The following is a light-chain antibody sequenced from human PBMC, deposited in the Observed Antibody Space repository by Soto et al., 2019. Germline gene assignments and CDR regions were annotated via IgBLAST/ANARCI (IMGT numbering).Light chain of an antibody. CDR3: QQYGSSPPIT. CDR1: QSVSSSY. J-gene: IGKJ5*01. V-gene: IGKV3-20*01. CDR2: GAS. Sequence: EIVLTHSPGTLSLSPCERATLSFSAIQSVSSSYLAWYQQKPGQAPRLLIYGASSRATGIPDRFSGSGSGTDFTLTISRLEPEDFAVYYCQQYGSSPPITFGQGTRLEIK.